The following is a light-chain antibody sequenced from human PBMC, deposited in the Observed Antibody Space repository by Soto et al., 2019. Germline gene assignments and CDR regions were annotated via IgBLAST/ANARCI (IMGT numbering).Light chain of an antibody. CDR2: GAS. J-gene: IGKJ1*01. Sequence: EIVLTQSPGTLSLSPGERATLSCRASQSVSSNYLAWYQQKPGQAPGLLIHGASSRATGIPDRVSGSGSGTEFTLTISRLEPEDFAVYYCHQYGTSPWTFGQGTKVEIK. CDR3: HQYGTSPWT. V-gene: IGKV3-20*01. CDR1: QSVSSNY.